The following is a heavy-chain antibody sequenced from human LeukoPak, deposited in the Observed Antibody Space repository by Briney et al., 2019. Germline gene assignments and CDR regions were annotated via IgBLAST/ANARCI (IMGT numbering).Heavy chain of an antibody. V-gene: IGHV4-59*12. CDR1: GGSISNYY. Sequence: SETLSLTCTVSGGSISNYYWSWIRQPPGEGLEWIGYIYSSGSTNYNPSLRSRVTISVDTSKNQFSLKLSSVTAADTAVYYCAREGGVDYWGQGTLVTVSS. D-gene: IGHD1-26*01. J-gene: IGHJ4*02. CDR3: AREGGVDY. CDR2: IYSSGST.